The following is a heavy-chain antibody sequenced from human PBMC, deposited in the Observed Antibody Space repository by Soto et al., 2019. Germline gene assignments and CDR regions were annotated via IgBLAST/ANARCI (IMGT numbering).Heavy chain of an antibody. CDR1: GYTLTELS. Sequence: QVQLVQSGAEVKKPGASVKVSCKVSGYTLTELSMHWVRQAPGKGLEWMGGFDPEDGETIYAQKFQGRVTMTEDTSTDTAYMELSSLRSEDTAVYYCATIGVVPAAITTSTNWFDPWGQGTLVTVSS. CDR3: ATIGVVPAAITTSTNWFDP. CDR2: FDPEDGET. J-gene: IGHJ5*02. D-gene: IGHD2-2*02. V-gene: IGHV1-24*01.